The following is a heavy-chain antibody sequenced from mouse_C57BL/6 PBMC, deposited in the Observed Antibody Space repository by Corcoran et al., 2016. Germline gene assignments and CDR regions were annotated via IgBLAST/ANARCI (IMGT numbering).Heavy chain of an antibody. J-gene: IGHJ1*03. Sequence: EVQLQQSGPELVKPGASVKISCKASGYTFTDYYMNWVKQSHGKSLEWIGDINPNNGGTSYNQKFKGKATLTVDKSSSTAYMELRSLTSEDSAVYYCATPDGYSSYWYFDVWGTGTTVTVSS. CDR2: INPNNGGT. D-gene: IGHD2-3*01. CDR1: GYTFTDYY. CDR3: ATPDGYSSYWYFDV. V-gene: IGHV1-26*01.